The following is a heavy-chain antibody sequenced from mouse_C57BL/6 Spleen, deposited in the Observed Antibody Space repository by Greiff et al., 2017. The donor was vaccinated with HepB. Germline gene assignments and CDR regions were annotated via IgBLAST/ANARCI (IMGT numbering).Heavy chain of an antibody. CDR2: IWSGGST. CDR3: ARNWGNSYFDY. Sequence: VQVVESGPGLVQPSQSLSITCTVSGFSFTSYGVHWVRQSPGKGLEWLGVIWSGGSTDYNAAFISRLSISKDNSKRQVFFKMNSLQADDTAIYYCARNWGNSYFDYWGQGTTLTVSS. J-gene: IGHJ2*01. V-gene: IGHV2-2*01. CDR1: GFSFTSYG. D-gene: IGHD2-1*01.